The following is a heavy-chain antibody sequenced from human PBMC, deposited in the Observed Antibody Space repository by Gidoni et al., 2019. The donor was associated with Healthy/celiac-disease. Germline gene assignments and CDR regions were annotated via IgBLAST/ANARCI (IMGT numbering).Heavy chain of an antibody. V-gene: IGHV4-39*07. CDR2: IYYSGST. CDR3: ARDRGNDAFGI. J-gene: IGHJ3*02. CDR1: GGSISSSSYY. Sequence: QLQLQESGPGLVKPSETLSLTCTVSGGSISSSSYYWGWIRQPPGKGLEWIGSIYYSGSTYYNPSLKSRVTISVDTSKNQFSLKLSSVTAADTAVYYCARDRGNDAFGIWGQGTMVTVSS.